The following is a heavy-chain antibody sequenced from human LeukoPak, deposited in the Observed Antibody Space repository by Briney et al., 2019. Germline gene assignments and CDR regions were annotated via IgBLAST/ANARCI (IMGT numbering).Heavy chain of an antibody. CDR3: AKGPYYYDSSGYSDYFDY. CDR2: ISWNSGSI. Sequence: GGSLRLSCAASGFTFDDYAMHWVRQAPGKGLEWVSGISWNSGSIGYADSVKGRFTISRDSAKNSLYLQMNSLRAEDTALYYCAKGPYYYDSSGYSDYFDYWGQGTLVTVSS. V-gene: IGHV3-9*01. D-gene: IGHD3-22*01. J-gene: IGHJ4*02. CDR1: GFTFDDYA.